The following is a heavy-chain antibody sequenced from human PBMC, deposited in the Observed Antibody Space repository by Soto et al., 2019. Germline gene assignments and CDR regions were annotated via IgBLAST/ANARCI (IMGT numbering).Heavy chain of an antibody. CDR2: IIPIFSTP. Sequence: SVKVSCKTSGGTFSSYAISWVRQAPGQGLEWMGGIIPIFSTPNYAQKFQGRVTITADESTSTAYMELSSLRSEDTAVYYCARPIQYYFDTSAQSAWFDPWGQGTLVTVSS. CDR1: GGTFSSYA. J-gene: IGHJ5*02. D-gene: IGHD3-22*01. V-gene: IGHV1-69*13. CDR3: ARPIQYYFDTSAQSAWFDP.